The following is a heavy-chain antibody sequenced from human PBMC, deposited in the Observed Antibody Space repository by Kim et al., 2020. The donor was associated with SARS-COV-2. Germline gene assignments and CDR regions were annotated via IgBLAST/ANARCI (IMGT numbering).Heavy chain of an antibody. D-gene: IGHD1-26*01. CDR2: IKSKADGGTT. CDR1: GFSFSNAW. CDR3: TRWELNY. J-gene: IGHJ4*02. V-gene: IGHV3-15*01. Sequence: GGSLRLSCAASGFSFSNAWMSWVRQAPEKGLEWIGRIKSKADGGTTDYAAPVEGRFTISRDDSKNTLYLQMNSLKTEDTALYYCTRWELNYWGQGTLVTVSS.